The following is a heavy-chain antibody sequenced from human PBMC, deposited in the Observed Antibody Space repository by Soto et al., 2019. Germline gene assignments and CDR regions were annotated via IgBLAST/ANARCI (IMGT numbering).Heavy chain of an antibody. CDR1: GFTFSSYS. Sequence: EVQLVESGGGLVKPGGSLRLSCAASGFTFSSYSMNWVRQAPGKGLEWVSSISSSSSYIYYADSVKGRFTISRDNAKNSLYLQMNSLRAEDTAVYYCARDAGINWYFALWGRGTLVTVSS. CDR3: ARDAGINWYFAL. CDR2: ISSSSSYI. D-gene: IGHD3-10*01. V-gene: IGHV3-21*01. J-gene: IGHJ2*01.